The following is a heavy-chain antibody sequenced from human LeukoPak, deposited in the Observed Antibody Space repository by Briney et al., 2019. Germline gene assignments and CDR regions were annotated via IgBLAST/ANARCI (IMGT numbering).Heavy chain of an antibody. CDR2: ISGSGVST. D-gene: IGHD6-19*01. CDR3: AKKSASGWYGYFDN. CDR1: GFTFSNYA. V-gene: IGHV3-23*01. J-gene: IGHJ4*02. Sequence: GGSLRLSCAVSGFTFSNYAMSWVRQAPGKGLEWVSGISGSGVSTDYTDSVKGRFTISRDNSKNTVYLQMNSLRAEDTAVYYCAKKSASGWYGYFDNWGQGTLVTVSS.